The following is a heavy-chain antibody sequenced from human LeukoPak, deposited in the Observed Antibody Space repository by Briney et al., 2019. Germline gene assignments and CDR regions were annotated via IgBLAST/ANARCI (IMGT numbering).Heavy chain of an antibody. Sequence: GGSLRLSCAASGFTFSSYSMNWVRQAPGKGLEWVSSISSSSSYIYYADSVKGRFTISRDNAKNSLYLQMNSLRAEDSAVYYCARGESHDYGDYVPYWGQGTLVTVSS. D-gene: IGHD4-17*01. CDR1: GFTFSSYS. J-gene: IGHJ4*02. V-gene: IGHV3-21*01. CDR3: ARGESHDYGDYVPY. CDR2: ISSSSSYI.